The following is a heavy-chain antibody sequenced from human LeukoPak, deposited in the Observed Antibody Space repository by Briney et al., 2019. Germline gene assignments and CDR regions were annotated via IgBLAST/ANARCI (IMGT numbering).Heavy chain of an antibody. CDR3: AKERHTGDYFTSDF. CDR2: INGRGDST. Sequence: PGGSLRLSCAASGFSFSTYTMNWVRQAPGKGLEWVSAINGRGDSTFYADSVKGQFTISRDNSKSTVYLQMNSLRADDTAVYYCAKERHTGDYFTSDFWGQGTLVTVSS. D-gene: IGHD4-17*01. V-gene: IGHV3-23*01. CDR1: GFSFSTYT. J-gene: IGHJ4*02.